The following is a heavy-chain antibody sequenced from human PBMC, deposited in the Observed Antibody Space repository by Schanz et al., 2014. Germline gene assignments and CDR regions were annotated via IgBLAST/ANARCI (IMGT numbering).Heavy chain of an antibody. J-gene: IGHJ5*02. V-gene: IGHV3-66*01. CDR2: IYSGGST. CDR1: GFTVSNNL. Sequence: EVQLVESGGGLVQPGGSLRLSCAASGFTVSNNLMRWVRQAPGKGLEWVSIIYSGGSTFYADSVKGRFTISRDNSKHTLQPQMTSLRAEDTAVYYCARGGGAAAAPGGQGALVTVSS. D-gene: IGHD6-13*01. CDR3: ARGGGAAAAP.